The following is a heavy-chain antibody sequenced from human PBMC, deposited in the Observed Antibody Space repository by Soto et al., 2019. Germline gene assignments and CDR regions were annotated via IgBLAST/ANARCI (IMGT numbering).Heavy chain of an antibody. D-gene: IGHD6-13*01. CDR3: ARDVAAAGTNPRIDYYYYGMDV. Sequence: ASVKVSCKASGYTFTSYYMHWVRQAPGQGLEWMGIINPSGGSTSYAQKFQGRVTMTRDTSTSTVYMELSSLRSEDTAVYYCARDVAAAGTNPRIDYYYYGMDVWGQGTTVTVSS. V-gene: IGHV1-46*01. CDR1: GYTFTSYY. J-gene: IGHJ6*02. CDR2: INPSGGST.